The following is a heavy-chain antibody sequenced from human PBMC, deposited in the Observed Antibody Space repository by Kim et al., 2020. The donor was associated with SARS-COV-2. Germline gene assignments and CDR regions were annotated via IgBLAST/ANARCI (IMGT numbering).Heavy chain of an antibody. CDR3: ARVRPGYSYGFYYYYYGMDV. D-gene: IGHD5-18*01. V-gene: IGHV3-33*01. Sequence: GGSLRLSCAASGFTFSSYGMHWVRQAPGKGLEWVAVIWYDGSNKYYADSVKGRFTISRDNSKNTLYLQMNSLRAEDTAVYYCARVRPGYSYGFYYYYYGMDVWGQGTTVTVSS. CDR1: GFTFSSYG. J-gene: IGHJ6*02. CDR2: IWYDGSNK.